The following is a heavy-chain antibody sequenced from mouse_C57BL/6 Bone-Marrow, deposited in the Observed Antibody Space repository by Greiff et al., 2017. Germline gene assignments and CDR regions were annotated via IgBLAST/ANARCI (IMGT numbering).Heavy chain of an antibody. V-gene: IGHV2-5*01. CDR3: AKKGYYGSGKALAY. Sequence: VMLVESGPGLVQPSQSLSITCTVSGFSLTSYGVHWVRQSPGKGLEWLGVIWRGGSTDYNAAFMSRLSITKDNSKSQVFFKMNSLQADDTAIYYCAKKGYYGSGKALAYWGQGTLVTVSA. CDR2: IWRGGST. D-gene: IGHD1-1*01. CDR1: GFSLTSYG. J-gene: IGHJ3*01.